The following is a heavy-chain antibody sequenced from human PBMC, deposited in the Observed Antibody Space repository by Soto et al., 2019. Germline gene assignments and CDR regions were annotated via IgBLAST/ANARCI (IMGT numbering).Heavy chain of an antibody. CDR1: GFFLSNNW. J-gene: IGHJ6*02. D-gene: IGHD7-27*01. CDR3: ARSSGWGQVGVYNYGLDV. Sequence: QVQLVESGGGWVKPGESLRLSCIGSGFFLSNNWMTWIRQAPGKGLEWVSYISASGVYTIYADSLKGRFTISRDNARNSLWLQINSLTAEDTAVYYCARSSGWGQVGVYNYGLDVWGQGTTVIVSS. V-gene: IGHV3-11*06. CDR2: ISASGVYT.